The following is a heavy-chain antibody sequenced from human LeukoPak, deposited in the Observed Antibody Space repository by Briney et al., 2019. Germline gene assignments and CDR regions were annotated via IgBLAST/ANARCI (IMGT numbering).Heavy chain of an antibody. J-gene: IGHJ6*03. CDR3: AKVYCSGGSCYGTGNYYYMDV. CDR1: GFTFSSYS. V-gene: IGHV3-21*01. CDR2: ISSSSSYI. D-gene: IGHD2-15*01. Sequence: PGGSLRLSCAASGFTFSSYSMDWVRQAPGKGPEWVSSISSSSSYIYYADSVKGRFTISRDNSKNSLYLQMNSLRAEDTAVYYCAKVYCSGGSCYGTGNYYYMDVWGKGTTVTISS.